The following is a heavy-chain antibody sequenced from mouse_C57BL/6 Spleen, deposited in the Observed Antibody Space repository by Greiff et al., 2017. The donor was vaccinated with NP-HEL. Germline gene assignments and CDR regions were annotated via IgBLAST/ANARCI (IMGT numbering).Heavy chain of an antibody. CDR1: GYSITSGYY. Sequence: VQLKESGPGLVKPSQSLSLTCSVTGYSITSGYYWNWIRQFPGNKLEWMGYISYDGSNNYNPSLKNRISITRDTSKNQFFLKLNSVTTEDTATYYCARDQRLRLVWGTGTTVTVSS. CDR3: ARDQRLRLV. CDR2: ISYDGSN. V-gene: IGHV3-6*01. J-gene: IGHJ1*03. D-gene: IGHD1-2*01.